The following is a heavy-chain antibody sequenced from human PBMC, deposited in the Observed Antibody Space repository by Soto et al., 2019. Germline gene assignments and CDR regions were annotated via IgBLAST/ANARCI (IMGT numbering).Heavy chain of an antibody. V-gene: IGHV1-18*04. J-gene: IGHJ5*02. Sequence: ASVKVYCKTSGYTFTSYGISWGRQATGQGLEWMGWISAYNGNTNYAQKLQGRVTMTTDTSTSTAYMELRSLRSDDTAVYYCARSGVSYYDSSGRNWFDPWGQGTLVTVS. D-gene: IGHD3-22*01. CDR2: ISAYNGNT. CDR3: ARSGVSYYDSSGRNWFDP. CDR1: GYTFTSYG.